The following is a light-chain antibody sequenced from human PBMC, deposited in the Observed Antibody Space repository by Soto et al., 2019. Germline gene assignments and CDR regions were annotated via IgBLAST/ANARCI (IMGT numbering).Light chain of an antibody. Sequence: DIQMTQSPSSLSAPVGDRVTITCRASQSISSYLNWYQQKPGKAPKLLIYAASSLQSGVPSRFSGSGSGTEFTLTISSLQPDDVATYYCLQYHSYSWTFGQGTKV. V-gene: IGKV1-39*01. J-gene: IGKJ1*01. CDR2: AAS. CDR3: LQYHSYSWT. CDR1: QSISSY.